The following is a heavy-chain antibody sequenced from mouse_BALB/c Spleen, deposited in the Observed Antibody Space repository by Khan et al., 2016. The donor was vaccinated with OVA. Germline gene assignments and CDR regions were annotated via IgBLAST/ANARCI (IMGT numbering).Heavy chain of an antibody. V-gene: IGHV1S135*01. Sequence: VRLQQSGPELMKPGASVKISCKASGYSFTSYYMHWRKQSHGKRLEWIGYIDPFNADTDYNKKFKDKATLTVDKSSNTAYMHLTILTAEDSAVYYCARGSFAYWGQGTLVTVSA. CDR3: ARGSFAY. CDR1: GYSFTSYY. CDR2: IDPFNADT. J-gene: IGHJ3*01.